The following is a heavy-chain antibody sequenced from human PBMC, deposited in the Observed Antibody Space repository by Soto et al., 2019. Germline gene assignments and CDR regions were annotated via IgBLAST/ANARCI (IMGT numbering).Heavy chain of an antibody. V-gene: IGHV2-5*02. CDR1: GFSLTTSGVG. Sequence: QITLKESGPTLVRPTQTLTLTCTFSGFSLTTSGVGVGWIRQPPGKALEWLAVIYWDDDKRYSSSLKSRLTITTDTSKNQVVLTITNMDPVDTATYYCAHYPYYGLGSYSFDYWGQGTLVTVSS. D-gene: IGHD3-10*01. J-gene: IGHJ4*02. CDR3: AHYPYYGLGSYSFDY. CDR2: IYWDDDK.